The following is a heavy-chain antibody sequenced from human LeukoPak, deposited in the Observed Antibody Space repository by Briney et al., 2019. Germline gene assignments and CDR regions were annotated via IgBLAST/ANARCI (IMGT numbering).Heavy chain of an antibody. CDR1: GGSFSGYY. CDR3: ARYALTYGDYSG. J-gene: IGHJ4*02. V-gene: IGHV4-34*01. CDR2: INHSGST. D-gene: IGHD4-17*01. Sequence: SETLSLTCAVYGGSFSGYYWSWLRQPPGKGLEWIGEINHSGSTNYNPSLKSRVTISVDKSKNQFSLKLSSVTAADTAVYYCARYALTYGDYSGWGQGTLVTVSS.